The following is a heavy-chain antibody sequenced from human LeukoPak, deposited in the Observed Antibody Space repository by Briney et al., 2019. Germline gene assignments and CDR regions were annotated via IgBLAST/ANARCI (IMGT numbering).Heavy chain of an antibody. CDR1: GGAISGTRDY. J-gene: IGHJ3*02. CDR2: IYYSGST. Sequence: PSETLSLICTVSGGAISGTRDYWGWIRQPPGTELEWIASIYYSGSTHYNPSLKSRVTISVDTSRNQFSLNLRFATAEDTAIYYCARNVSRGEPGGAFDMWGQGTTVIVSS. D-gene: IGHD3-16*01. V-gene: IGHV4-39*01. CDR3: ARNVSRGEPGGAFDM.